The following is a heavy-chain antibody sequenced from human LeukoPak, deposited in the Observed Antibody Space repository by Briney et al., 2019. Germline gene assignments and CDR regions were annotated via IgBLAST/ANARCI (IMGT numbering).Heavy chain of an antibody. CDR2: ITSTTDGGTT. J-gene: IGHJ4*02. D-gene: IGHD4/OR15-4a*01. V-gene: IGHV3-15*01. CDR1: GFPFSEAW. Sequence: GGSLRLSCAVSGFPFSEAWMGWVRQAPGKGLEWVGRITSTTDGGTTDHAAPVRGRFTISRDDSKTTLYLQMNSPKTEDTAVYYCTTYLTTRGQGTLVTVSS. CDR3: TTYLTT.